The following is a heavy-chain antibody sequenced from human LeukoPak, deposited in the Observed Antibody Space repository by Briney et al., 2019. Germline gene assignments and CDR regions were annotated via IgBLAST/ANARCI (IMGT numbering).Heavy chain of an antibody. V-gene: IGHV3-15*01. Sequence: GGSLRLSCAASGFTFSNAWMSWVRQAPGKGLEWVGRIKCKTDGGTTDYAAPVKGRFTISRDDSKNTLYLQMNSLKTEDTAVYYCTTPTSTYYDFWSGYYTGDYWGPGTLVTVSS. J-gene: IGHJ4*02. CDR2: IKCKTDGGTT. D-gene: IGHD3-3*01. CDR1: GFTFSNAW. CDR3: TTPTSTYYDFWSGYYTGDY.